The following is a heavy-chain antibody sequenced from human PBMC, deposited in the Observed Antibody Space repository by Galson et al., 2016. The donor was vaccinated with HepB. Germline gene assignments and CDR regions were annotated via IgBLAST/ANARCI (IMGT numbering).Heavy chain of an antibody. CDR2: IYSSGST. V-gene: IGHV4-4*07. D-gene: IGHD2-2*01. CDR3: ATYASGYFDY. J-gene: IGHJ4*02. CDR1: GGSISSYY. Sequence: SETLSLTCTVSGGSISSYYWSWIRQPAGKGLEWIGRIYSSGSTNYNPSLKSRVTMSVDTPKNQLSLKLTSVTAADTAVYYCATYASGYFDYWGQGTLVTVSS.